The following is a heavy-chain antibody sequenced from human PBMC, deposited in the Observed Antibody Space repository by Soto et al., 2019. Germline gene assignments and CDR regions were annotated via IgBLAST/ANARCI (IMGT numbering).Heavy chain of an antibody. D-gene: IGHD1-20*01. CDR2: ISSSGSTI. Sequence: LRLSCAASGFTFSDYYMSWIRQAPGKGLEWVSYISSSGSTIYYADSVKGRFTISRDNAKNSLYLQMNSLRAEDTAVYYCARGPPPYINGYYYGMDVWGQGTTVTVSS. CDR1: GFTFSDYY. V-gene: IGHV3-11*01. CDR3: ARGPPPYINGYYYGMDV. J-gene: IGHJ6*02.